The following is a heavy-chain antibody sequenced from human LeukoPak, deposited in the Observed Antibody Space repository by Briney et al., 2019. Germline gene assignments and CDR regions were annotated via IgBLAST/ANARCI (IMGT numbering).Heavy chain of an antibody. CDR2: IIPILGIA. V-gene: IGHV1-69*02. CDR3: ARVRYCSSTSCYTFDY. Sequence: SVKVSCKASGGTFSSYTISWVRQAPEQGLEWMGRIIPILGIANYAQKFQGRVTITADKSTSTAYMELSSLRSEDTAVYYCARVRYCSSTSCYTFDYWGQGTLVTVSS. J-gene: IGHJ4*02. CDR1: GGTFSSYT. D-gene: IGHD2-2*02.